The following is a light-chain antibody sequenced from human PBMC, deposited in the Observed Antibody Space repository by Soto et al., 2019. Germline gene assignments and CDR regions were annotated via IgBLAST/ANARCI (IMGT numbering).Light chain of an antibody. V-gene: IGKV3-15*01. Sequence: IEMTQSPATLSVSLGERATLSCRASQSISSKLAWYQRRPGQAPRLLIYDASTRASGVPARFSGSGSGTEFTLTISSLQSEDFAVYYCQQYNNWPPWTFGQGTKVELK. CDR2: DAS. CDR3: QQYNNWPPWT. CDR1: QSISSK. J-gene: IGKJ1*01.